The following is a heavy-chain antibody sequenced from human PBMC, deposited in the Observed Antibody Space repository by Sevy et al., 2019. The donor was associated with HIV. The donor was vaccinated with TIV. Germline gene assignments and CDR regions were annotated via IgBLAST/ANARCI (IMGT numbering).Heavy chain of an antibody. CDR1: GYTFTSYG. D-gene: IGHD3-22*01. CDR3: ARDKVAFTMIVVVNPYGMDV. Sequence: GASVKVSCKASGYTFTSYGISWVRQAPGQGLEWMGWISAYNGNTNYAQKLQGRVTMTTDTSTSTAYMELRSLRSDDTAVYYCARDKVAFTMIVVVNPYGMDVWGQRTTVTVSS. CDR2: ISAYNGNT. J-gene: IGHJ6*02. V-gene: IGHV1-18*01.